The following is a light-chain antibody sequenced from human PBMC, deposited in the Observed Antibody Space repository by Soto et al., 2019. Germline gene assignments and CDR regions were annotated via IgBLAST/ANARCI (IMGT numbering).Light chain of an antibody. CDR1: QSISTY. CDR3: QQSYRTPRT. V-gene: IGKV1-39*01. J-gene: IGKJ1*01. Sequence: DIQMTQSPSALSASVGDRVTITCRASQSISTYLHGYQQKPGKAPKLLISGASSLESGVPSRFSGSGYGTDVTLTINSLQPEDFATYFGQQSYRTPRTCGQGTKVDIK. CDR2: GAS.